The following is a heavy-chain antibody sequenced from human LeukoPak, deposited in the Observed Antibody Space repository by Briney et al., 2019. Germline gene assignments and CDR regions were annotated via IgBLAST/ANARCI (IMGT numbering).Heavy chain of an antibody. CDR2: IWYDGSIK. CDR1: GYTFTSFG. J-gene: IGHJ4*02. CDR3: VREGNLDH. V-gene: IGHV3-33*01. Sequence: GGSLRLSCAESGYTFTSFGMHWVRQAPDKGLEWLAVIWYDGSIKYYADSVKGRFTISRDDSKNTLDLQMDSLRAEDTAVYYCVREGNLDHWGQGTLVTVSS.